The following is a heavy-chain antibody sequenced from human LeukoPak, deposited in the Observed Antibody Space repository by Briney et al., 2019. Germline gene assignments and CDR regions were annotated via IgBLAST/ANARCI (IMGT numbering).Heavy chain of an antibody. Sequence: PSETLSLTCAVYGGSFSGYHWSWIRQPPGKGLEWIGEINHSGSTNYNPSLKSRVTISVDTSKNQFSLKLSSVTAADTAVYYCARDLGKDYWGQGTLVTVSS. CDR1: GGSFSGYH. D-gene: IGHD4-23*01. CDR3: ARDLGKDY. CDR2: INHSGST. J-gene: IGHJ4*02. V-gene: IGHV4-34*01.